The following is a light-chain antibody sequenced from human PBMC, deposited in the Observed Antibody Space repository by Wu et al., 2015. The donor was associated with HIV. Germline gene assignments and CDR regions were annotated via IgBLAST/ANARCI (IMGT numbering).Light chain of an antibody. J-gene: IGKJ2*01. CDR1: QSVNGK. Sequence: EVVMTQSPATLSVSPGERATLSCRTSQSVNGKLAWYQQRPGQAPRLLIYGASSRATGIPDRFSGSGSGTDFTLTISRLEPEDFAVYYCQQSETFGQGTKLEIK. CDR3: QQSET. V-gene: IGKV3-20*01. CDR2: GAS.